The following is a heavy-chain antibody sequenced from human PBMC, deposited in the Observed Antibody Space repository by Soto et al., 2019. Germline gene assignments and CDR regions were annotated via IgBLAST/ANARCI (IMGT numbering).Heavy chain of an antibody. Sequence: RLSCAASGFTFSSYGMHWVRQAPGKGLEWVAVIWYDGSNKYYADSVKGRFTISRDNSKNTLYLQMNSLRAEDTAVYYCARDLSYYYDSSGYDPIADYWGQGTMVTVYS. D-gene: IGHD3-22*01. CDR2: IWYDGSNK. CDR3: ARDLSYYYDSSGYDPIADY. J-gene: IGHJ4*02. V-gene: IGHV3-33*01. CDR1: GFTFSSYG.